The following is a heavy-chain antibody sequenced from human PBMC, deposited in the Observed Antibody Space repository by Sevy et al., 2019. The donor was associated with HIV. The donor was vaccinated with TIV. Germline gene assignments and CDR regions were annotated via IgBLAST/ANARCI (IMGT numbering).Heavy chain of an antibody. V-gene: IGHV4-39*01. J-gene: IGHJ2*01. D-gene: IGHD2-15*01. Sequence: SETLSLTCTVSGGSISSSPYYWSWIRQPPGKGLEWIGSFYDTGSAYYNPSLKSRVTISVDTSKNQFSLRLSSVTAAETALYYCARHRAYCSDGSCYSRWYFNLWGRGTLVTVSS. CDR2: FYDTGSA. CDR3: ARHRAYCSDGSCYSRWYFNL. CDR1: GGSISSSPYY.